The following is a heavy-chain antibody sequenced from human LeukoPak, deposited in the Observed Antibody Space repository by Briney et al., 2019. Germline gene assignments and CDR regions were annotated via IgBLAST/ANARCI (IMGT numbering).Heavy chain of an antibody. CDR3: ARDTPLVQYYYYYMDV. CDR1: GFTFSSYG. J-gene: IGHJ6*03. CDR2: ISYDGSNK. Sequence: GGSLRLSCAASGFTFSSYGMHWVRQAPGKGLEWVAVISYDGSNKYYADSVKGRFTISRDNSKNTLYLQMNSLRAEDTAVYYCARDTPLVQYYYYYMDVWGKGTTVTVSS. V-gene: IGHV3-30*03. D-gene: IGHD6-13*01.